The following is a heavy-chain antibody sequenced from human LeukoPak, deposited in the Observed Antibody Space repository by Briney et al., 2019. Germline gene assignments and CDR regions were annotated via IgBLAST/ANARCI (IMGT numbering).Heavy chain of an antibody. Sequence: GGSLRLSCAASGFTFSSYAMSWVRQSPGKGLEWVSAISGSGGSTYYADSVKGRFTISRDNSKNTLYLQMNSLRAEDTAVYYCAKASIVVVPAAPFDYWGQGTLVTVYS. V-gene: IGHV3-23*01. CDR2: ISGSGGST. D-gene: IGHD2-2*01. CDR3: AKASIVVVPAAPFDY. CDR1: GFTFSSYA. J-gene: IGHJ4*02.